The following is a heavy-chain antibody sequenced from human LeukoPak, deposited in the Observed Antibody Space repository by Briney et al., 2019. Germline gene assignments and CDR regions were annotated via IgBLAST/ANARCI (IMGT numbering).Heavy chain of an antibody. J-gene: IGHJ4*02. CDR3: ARGGSGWYGFDY. Sequence: PGRSLRLSCAASGFTSSSYAMHWVRQAPGKGLEWVAVISYDGSNKYYADSVKGRFTISRDNSKNTLYLQMNSLRAEDTAVYYCARGGSGWYGFDYWGQGTLVTVSS. V-gene: IGHV3-30-3*01. CDR2: ISYDGSNK. D-gene: IGHD6-19*01. CDR1: GFTSSSYA.